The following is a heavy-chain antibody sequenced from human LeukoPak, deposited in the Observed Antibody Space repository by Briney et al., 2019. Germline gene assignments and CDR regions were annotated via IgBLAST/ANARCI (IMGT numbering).Heavy chain of an antibody. CDR2: IYHSGST. D-gene: IGHD3-10*01. J-gene: IGHJ4*02. Sequence: SETLSLTCAVSGYSISSGYYWGWIRPPPGKGLEWIGSIYHSGSTYYNPSLKSRVTISVDTSKNQFSLKLSSVTAADTAVYYCARRSYLYYFDYWGQGTLVTVSS. V-gene: IGHV4-38-2*01. CDR3: ARRSYLYYFDY. CDR1: GYSISSGYY.